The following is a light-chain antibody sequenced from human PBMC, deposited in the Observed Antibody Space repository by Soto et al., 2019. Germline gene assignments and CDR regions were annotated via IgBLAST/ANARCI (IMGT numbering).Light chain of an antibody. CDR3: QQYDTFPRT. CDR1: QSISSY. V-gene: IGKV1-39*01. Sequence: DIQITQSPTSLSSCLVDIVTITCRASQSISSYLNWYQQKPGKAPKLLIYAASSLQSGVPSRFSGSGSGTDFTLTISSLQPDDFATFYCQQYDTFPRTFGQGTKVDIK. CDR2: AAS. J-gene: IGKJ1*01.